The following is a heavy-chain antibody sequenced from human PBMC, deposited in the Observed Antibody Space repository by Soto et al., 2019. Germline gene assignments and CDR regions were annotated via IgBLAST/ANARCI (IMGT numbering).Heavy chain of an antibody. CDR1: GYTFTGYY. V-gene: IGHV1-2*02. Sequence: ASVKVSCKASGYTFTGYYIHWVRQAPGQGLEWMGGINPNSGGTKYPQKFQGRVTMTRDTSTRTVDMSLTRLKSDDTAVYFCARDLGKGGGGEGFDHWGQGTLVTVSS. J-gene: IGHJ4*02. CDR3: ARDLGKGGGGEGFDH. D-gene: IGHD1-26*01. CDR2: INPNSGGT.